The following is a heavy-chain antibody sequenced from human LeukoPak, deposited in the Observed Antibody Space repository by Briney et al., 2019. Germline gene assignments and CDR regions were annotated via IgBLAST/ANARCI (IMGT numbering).Heavy chain of an antibody. CDR2: IYTSGST. V-gene: IGHV4-4*07. D-gene: IGHD3-22*01. CDR3: ARDPGTYYYDSSGSYYFDY. CDR1: GGSISSYY. Sequence: PSETLSLPCTVSGGSISSYYWRWIRQPAGKGLEWIGRIYTSGSTNYIPSLKSRVTMSVDTSKNQFSLKLSSVTAADTAVYYCARDPGTYYYDSSGSYYFDYWGQGTLVTVSS. J-gene: IGHJ4*02.